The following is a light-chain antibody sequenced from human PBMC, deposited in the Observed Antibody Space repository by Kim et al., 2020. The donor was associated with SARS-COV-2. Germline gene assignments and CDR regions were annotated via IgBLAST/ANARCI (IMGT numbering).Light chain of an antibody. Sequence: SPGKRATLSRRASQSGSNNLAWYQQRPGQAPRLLIYRASTRATGIPARFSGSGSGTEFTLTISSLQSEDFAVYYCQQFHNWPPITFGQGTRLEIK. CDR1: QSGSNN. CDR3: QQFHNWPPIT. J-gene: IGKJ5*01. CDR2: RAS. V-gene: IGKV3D-15*01.